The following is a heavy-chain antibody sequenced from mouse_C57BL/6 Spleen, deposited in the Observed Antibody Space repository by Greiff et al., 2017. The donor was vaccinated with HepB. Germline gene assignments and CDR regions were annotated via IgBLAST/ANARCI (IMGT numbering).Heavy chain of an antibody. Sequence: EVQRVESGGGLVKPGGSLKLSCAASGFTFSDYGMHWVRQAPEKGLEWVAYISSGSSTIYYADTVKGRFTIPRDNAKNTLFLQMTSLRSEDTAMYYCARIYGSSDNDFDYWGQGTTLTVSS. CDR2: ISSGSSTI. V-gene: IGHV5-17*01. J-gene: IGHJ2*01. D-gene: IGHD1-1*01. CDR3: ARIYGSSDNDFDY. CDR1: GFTFSDYG.